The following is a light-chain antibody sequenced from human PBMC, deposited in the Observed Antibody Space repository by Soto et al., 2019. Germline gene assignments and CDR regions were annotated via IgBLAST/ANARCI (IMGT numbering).Light chain of an antibody. CDR3: CSYAGSYTFDV. J-gene: IGLJ1*01. CDR1: SSDVGGYNY. V-gene: IGLV2-11*01. Sequence: QSALTQPRSVSRSPGQSVTISCTGTSSDVGGYNYVSWYQQHPGKAPKLMIYDVSKRPSGVPDRSSGSKSGNTASLTISGLQAEDEADYYCCSYAGSYTFDVFXTGTKVTVL. CDR2: DVS.